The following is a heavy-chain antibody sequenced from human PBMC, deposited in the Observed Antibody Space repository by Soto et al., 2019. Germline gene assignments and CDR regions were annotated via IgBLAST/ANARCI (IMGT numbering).Heavy chain of an antibody. CDR2: ISGRGAST. J-gene: IGHJ5*02. V-gene: IGHV3-23*01. CDR3: AKASLSVVVRAAIAWAGQAYNWFDP. Sequence: EVTLLASGGGLVQPGGSLRLSCVASGFTFNNYAMTWVRQAPGKGLEWVSAISGRGASTYYADSVTGRFTISRDNSKSMLFLQGNSLRAVTTALYYCAKASLSVVVRAAIAWAGQAYNWFDPWGEGTLVAVST. CDR1: GFTFNNYA. D-gene: IGHD2-2*01.